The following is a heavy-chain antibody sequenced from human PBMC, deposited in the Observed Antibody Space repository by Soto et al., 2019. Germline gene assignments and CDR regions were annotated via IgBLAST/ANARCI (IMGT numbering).Heavy chain of an antibody. CDR3: ARGYVDTCPRGDMDV. CDR2: ISSSGDTI. D-gene: IGHD5-18*01. CDR1: GFTFSSYE. Sequence: EVQLVESGGDLVQPGGSLRLSCEASGFTFSSYEIHWVRQAPGKGPEWISYISSSGDTIYYSESVEGRFTTSRDNAKTSLFLQMDSLRAEDTAVYHCARGYVDTCPRGDMDVWGQGTTVTVSS. J-gene: IGHJ6*02. V-gene: IGHV3-48*03.